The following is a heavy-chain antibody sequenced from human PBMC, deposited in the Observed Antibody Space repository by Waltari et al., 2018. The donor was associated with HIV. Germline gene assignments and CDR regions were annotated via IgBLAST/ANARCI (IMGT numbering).Heavy chain of an antibody. D-gene: IGHD1-26*01. J-gene: IGHJ6*02. V-gene: IGHV3-7*01. CDR2: INQDATKK. CDR3: ARGDQWGLFMDSYYGLDV. CDR1: PSWFSRYW. Sequence: EALLVQSGGGVVRPGGSMILSFEGSPSWFSRYWLVWFCQASGKGLEWVANINQDATKKNYADSVKGRFSVSRDNGKYSVFLEMNRLRVQDTAVYFCARGDQWGLFMDSYYGLDVWGRGTTVIVSS.